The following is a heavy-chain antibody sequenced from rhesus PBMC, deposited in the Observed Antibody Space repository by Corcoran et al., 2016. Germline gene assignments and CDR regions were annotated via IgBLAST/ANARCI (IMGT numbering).Heavy chain of an antibody. CDR3: ARTMGGSTYYNFWSGYAFDF. Sequence: QVQLQESGPGLVKPSETLSLTCAVSGGPISSGYYYRSWLRQPPGQGLGWSGYITYRGSTSYNPSLKSRVTISRDTSKNQFSLKLSSVTAADTAVYYCARTMGGSTYYNFWSGYAFDFWGQGLRVTVSS. J-gene: IGHJ3*01. CDR1: GGPISSGYYY. CDR2: ITYRGST. D-gene: IGHD3-3*01. V-gene: IGHV4-122*02.